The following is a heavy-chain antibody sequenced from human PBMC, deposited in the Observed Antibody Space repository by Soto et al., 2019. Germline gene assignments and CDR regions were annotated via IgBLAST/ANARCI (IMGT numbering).Heavy chain of an antibody. CDR1: GGSISSGGYS. CDR2: IYHSGRT. V-gene: IGHV4-30-2*06. J-gene: IGHJ5*02. CDR3: ASVPRP. Sequence: QLQLQESGSGLVKPSQTLSLTCAVSGGSISSGGYSWSWIRQSPGKGLEWLGYIYHSGRTYYNPCLKSRVPIPVHSSKSQFPLELSSVAGAVTAVYYCASVPRPWGQGALVTVTS.